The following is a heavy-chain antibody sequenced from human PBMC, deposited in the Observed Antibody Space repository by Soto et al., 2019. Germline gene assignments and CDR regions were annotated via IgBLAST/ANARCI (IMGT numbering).Heavy chain of an antibody. Sequence: GGSLRLSCAASGFTFSSYWMSWVRQAPGRGLEWVANIKQDGSEKYYVDSVKGRFTISRDNAKNSLYLQMNSLRAEDTAVYYCARDLWTIVVPAAMEDYYFDYWGQGTLVTVSS. V-gene: IGHV3-7*01. CDR3: ARDLWTIVVPAAMEDYYFDY. CDR2: IKQDGSEK. D-gene: IGHD2-2*01. J-gene: IGHJ4*02. CDR1: GFTFSSYW.